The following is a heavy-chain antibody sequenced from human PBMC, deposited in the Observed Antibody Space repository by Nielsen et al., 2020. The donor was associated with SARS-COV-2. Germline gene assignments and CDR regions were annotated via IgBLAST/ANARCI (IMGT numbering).Heavy chain of an antibody. J-gene: IGHJ6*02. CDR2: INHSGST. Sequence: GSLRLSCTVSGGSISSYYWSWIRQPPGKGLEWIGEINHSGSTNYNPSLKSRVTISVDTSKNQFSLKLSSVTAADTAVYYCAREGIAAAKNYYYGMDVWGQGTTVTVSS. CDR1: GGSISSYY. CDR3: AREGIAAAKNYYYGMDV. D-gene: IGHD6-13*01. V-gene: IGHV4-34*01.